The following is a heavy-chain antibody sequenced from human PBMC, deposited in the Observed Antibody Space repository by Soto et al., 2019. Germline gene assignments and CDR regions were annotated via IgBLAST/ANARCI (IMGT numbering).Heavy chain of an antibody. D-gene: IGHD3-9*01. CDR3: ARDINILPGLRSTSDS. CDR1: GGTFSSYT. V-gene: IGHV1-69*08. Sequence: QVQLVQSGAEVKKPGSSVKVSCKASGGTFSSYTISWVRQAPGQGLEWMGRIIPILGIANYAQKFQGRVTITAHKSTSTGYMELNRLRSEDTVVYYCARDINILPGLRSTSDSGGQGTLVTVSS. J-gene: IGHJ4*02. CDR2: IIPILGIA.